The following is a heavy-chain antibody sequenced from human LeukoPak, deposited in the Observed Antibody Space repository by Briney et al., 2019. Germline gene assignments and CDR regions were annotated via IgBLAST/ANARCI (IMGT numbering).Heavy chain of an antibody. CDR3: ARLGTTVTQVDD. V-gene: IGHV4-34*01. CDR1: GGSFSGYY. D-gene: IGHD4-17*01. Sequence: SETLSLTCAVYGGSFSGYYWSWIRQPPGKGLEWIGEINHSGSTNYNPSLKSRVTISVDTSKNQFSLKLSSVTAADTAVYYCARLGTTVTQVDDWGQGTLVTVSS. CDR2: INHSGST. J-gene: IGHJ4*02.